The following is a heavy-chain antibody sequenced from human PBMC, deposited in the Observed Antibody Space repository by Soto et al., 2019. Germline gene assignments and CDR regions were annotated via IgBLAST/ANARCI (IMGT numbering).Heavy chain of an antibody. CDR3: ARSLYYYDSSGYYSTHYFDY. CDR1: GGSISSSSYY. D-gene: IGHD3-22*01. J-gene: IGHJ4*02. CDR2: IYYSGST. Sequence: PSETLSLTCTVCGGSISSSSYYWGWIRQPPGKGLEWIGSIYYSGSTYYNPSLKSRVTISVDTSKNQFSLKLSSVTAADTAVYYCARSLYYYDSSGYYSTHYFDYWGQGTLVTVSS. V-gene: IGHV4-39*01.